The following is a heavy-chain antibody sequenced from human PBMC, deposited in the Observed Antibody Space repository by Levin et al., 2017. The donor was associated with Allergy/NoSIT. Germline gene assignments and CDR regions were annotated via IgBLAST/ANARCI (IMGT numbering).Heavy chain of an antibody. J-gene: IGHJ4*02. D-gene: IGHD5-24*01. CDR2: IKYSGST. CDR3: ARPRDAYNSFDY. Sequence: PSETLSLTCTVSGGSISSYYWSWIRQPPGKGLEWIGYIKYSGSTNYSPSLKSRVTISLDTSQNQFSLRLSSVTAADTAVYYCARPRDAYNSFDYWGQGTLVTVSS. V-gene: IGHV4-59*12. CDR1: GGSISSYY.